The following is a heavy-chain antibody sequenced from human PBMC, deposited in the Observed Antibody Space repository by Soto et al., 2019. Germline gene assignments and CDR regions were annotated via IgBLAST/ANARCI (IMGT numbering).Heavy chain of an antibody. CDR1: GYSFGNYW. CDR2: IYPGDSDP. Sequence: GESLKISCKGSGYSFGNYWIAWVRQMPGKGLEWMGLIYPGDSDPRYSPSFQGQVTISADKSLSTAYLQWSSLKASDTAMYFCAGMGGQFVQAGFDPWGQGTLVTVSS. CDR3: AGMGGQFVQAGFDP. D-gene: IGHD6-6*01. J-gene: IGHJ5*02. V-gene: IGHV5-51*01.